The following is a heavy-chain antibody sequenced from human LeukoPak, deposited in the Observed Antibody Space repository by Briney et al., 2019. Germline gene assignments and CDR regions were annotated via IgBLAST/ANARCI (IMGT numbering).Heavy chain of an antibody. CDR1: GFTFSSNW. Sequence: PGGSLRLSCAASGFTFSSNWMHWVRQAPGKGLVWVSHISTDARTITYADFVKGRFTISRDNAKNTLYLQMNSLRAEDTALYYCVRGQATAWGLDYWGQGTLVTVPS. CDR2: ISTDARTI. CDR3: VRGQATAWGLDY. D-gene: IGHD6-13*01. V-gene: IGHV3-74*01. J-gene: IGHJ4*02.